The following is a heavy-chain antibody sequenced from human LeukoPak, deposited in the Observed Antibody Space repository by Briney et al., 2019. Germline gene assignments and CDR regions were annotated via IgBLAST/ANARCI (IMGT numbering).Heavy chain of an antibody. J-gene: IGHJ4*02. CDR3: ARGVLMGLLYFDY. CDR2: ISAYNGNT. V-gene: IGHV1-18*01. CDR1: GYTFTSYG. D-gene: IGHD2-8*01. Sequence: ASVKVSCKASGYTFTSYGISWVRQAPGQGLEWMGWISAYNGNTYFAQNLQGRVTMTTDTSTSTAYMELGSLRSDDTAVYYCARGVLMGLLYFDYWGQGTLVTVSS.